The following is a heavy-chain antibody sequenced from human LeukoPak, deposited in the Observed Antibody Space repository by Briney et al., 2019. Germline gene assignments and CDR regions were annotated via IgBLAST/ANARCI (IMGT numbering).Heavy chain of an antibody. CDR1: GFTFSSYA. CDR3: ARDPDCSSTSCYGRGGY. V-gene: IGHV3-30*04. D-gene: IGHD2-2*01. CDR2: ISYDGSNK. J-gene: IGHJ4*02. Sequence: GGSLRLSCAASGFTFSSYAMHWVRQAPGKGLEWVAVISYDGSNKYYADSVKGRFTISRDNSKNTLYLQMNSLRAKDTAVYYCARDPDCSSTSCYGRGGYWGQGALVTVSS.